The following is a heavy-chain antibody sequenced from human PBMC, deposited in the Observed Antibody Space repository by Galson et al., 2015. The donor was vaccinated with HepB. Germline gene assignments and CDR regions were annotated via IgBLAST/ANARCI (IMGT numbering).Heavy chain of an antibody. CDR1: GYTFTSYG. Sequence: SVKVSCKASGYTFTSYGISWVRQAPGQGLEWMGWISAYNGNTNYAQKLQGRVTMTTDTSTSTAYMELRSLRSDDTAVYYCAREVIPDYYYYYGMDVWGQGTTVTVSS. V-gene: IGHV1-18*04. CDR3: AREVIPDYYYYYGMDV. J-gene: IGHJ6*02. D-gene: IGHD2-21*01. CDR2: ISAYNGNT.